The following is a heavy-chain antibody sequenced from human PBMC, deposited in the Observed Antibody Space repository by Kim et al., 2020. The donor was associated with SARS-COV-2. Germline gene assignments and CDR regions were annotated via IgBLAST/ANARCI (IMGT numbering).Heavy chain of an antibody. CDR1: DGSISSYY. Sequence: SETLSLTCTVSDGSISSYYWSWIRQPAGKGLEWIGRIYTSGSTNYNPSLKSRVTMSVDTSKNQFSLKLSPVTAADTAVYYCARVPYYDFWSGYFYGMDVWGQGTTVTVSS. J-gene: IGHJ6*02. D-gene: IGHD3-3*01. CDR2: IYTSGST. V-gene: IGHV4-4*07. CDR3: ARVPYYDFWSGYFYGMDV.